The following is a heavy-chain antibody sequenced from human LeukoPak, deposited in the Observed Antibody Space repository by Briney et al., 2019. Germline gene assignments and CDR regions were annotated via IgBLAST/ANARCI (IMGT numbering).Heavy chain of an antibody. D-gene: IGHD6-13*01. CDR3: AKGAVSSSWYAYYYGMDV. J-gene: IGHJ6*02. V-gene: IGHV3-30*18. CDR2: ISYDGSNK. CDR1: GFTFSSYS. Sequence: GGSLRLSCAASGFTFSSYSMHWVRQAPGKGLEWVAVISYDGSNKYYADSVKGRFTISRDNSKNTLYLQMNSLRAEDTAVYYCAKGAVSSSWYAYYYGMDVWGQGTTVTVSS.